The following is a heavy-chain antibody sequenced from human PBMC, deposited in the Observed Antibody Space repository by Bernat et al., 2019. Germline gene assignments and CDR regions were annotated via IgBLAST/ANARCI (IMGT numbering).Heavy chain of an antibody. CDR3: ARDYGDYYFDY. J-gene: IGHJ4*02. CDR2: ISSSSSYI. CDR1: GFTFSSYS. V-gene: IGHV3-21*05. Sequence: EVQLVESGGGLVKPGGSLRLSCAASGFTFSSYSMNWVRQAPGKGLEWVSYISSSSSYIYYADSVKGRFTISRDNAKNSLYLQMSRLSAEDTAVYYCARDYGDYYFDYWGQGTLVTVSS. D-gene: IGHD4-17*01.